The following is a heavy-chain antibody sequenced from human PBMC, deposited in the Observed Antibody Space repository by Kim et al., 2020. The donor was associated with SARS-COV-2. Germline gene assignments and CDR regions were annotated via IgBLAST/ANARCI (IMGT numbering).Heavy chain of an antibody. Sequence: ASVKVSCKASGYTFTSYAIHWVRQAPGQRPEWMGWINAGNGQTKNSQKFQGRLTFTRDTSASRADMELSSLRSEDTAVYYCARVEDCSDGRRYYYGMDVWGQGTTVTVSS. V-gene: IGHV1-3*01. CDR2: INAGNGQT. D-gene: IGHD2-15*01. CDR3: ARVEDCSDGRRYYYGMDV. CDR1: GYTFTSYA. J-gene: IGHJ6*02.